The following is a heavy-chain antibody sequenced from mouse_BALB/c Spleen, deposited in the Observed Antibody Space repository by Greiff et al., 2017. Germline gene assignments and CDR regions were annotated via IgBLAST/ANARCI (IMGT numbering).Heavy chain of an antibody. CDR2: IWGDGST. J-gene: IGHJ4*01. V-gene: IGHV2-3*01. Sequence: VKLVESGPGLVAPSQSLSITCTVSGFSLTSYGVSWVRQPPGKGLEWLGVIWGDGSTNYHSALISRLSISKDNSKSQVFLKLNSLQTDDTATYYGAKGHRTFYHYAMDYWGQGTSVTVSS. CDR3: AKGHRTFYHYAMDY. CDR1: GFSLTSYG. D-gene: IGHD2-14*01.